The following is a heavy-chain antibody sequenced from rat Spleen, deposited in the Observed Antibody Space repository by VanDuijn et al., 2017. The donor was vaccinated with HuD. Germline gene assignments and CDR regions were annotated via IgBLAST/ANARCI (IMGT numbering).Heavy chain of an antibody. CDR1: GFTFSDYY. V-gene: IGHV5-22*01. J-gene: IGHJ2*01. CDR3: ARPLTTEGPNWFAY. CDR2: ISYEGSST. D-gene: IGHD1-11*01. Sequence: EVQLVESGGGLVQPGRSMKLSCAASGFTFSDYYMAWVRQAPKKGLEWVASISYEGSSTYYGDSVKGRFTISRDNAKSTLYLQMNSLRSEDTATYYCARPLTTEGPNWFAYWGQGVMVTVSS.